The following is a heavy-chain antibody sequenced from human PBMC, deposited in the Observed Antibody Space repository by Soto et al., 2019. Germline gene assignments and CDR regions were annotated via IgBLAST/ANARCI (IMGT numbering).Heavy chain of an antibody. Sequence: SETLSLTCTVSGGSISSYYWSWIRQPPGKGLEWIGYIYYSGSTNYNPSLKSRVTISVDTSKNQFSLKLSSVKGRFIISRDNSKNTLYLQMDSLRAEDTAVYFCARGLSYYDSSGLTSFDPWGQGTLVTVSS. V-gene: IGHV4-59*01. CDR2: IYYSGST. CDR3: SKNTLYLQMDSLRAEDTAVYFCARGLSYYDSSGLTSFDP. J-gene: IGHJ5*02. D-gene: IGHD3-22*01. CDR1: GGSISSYY.